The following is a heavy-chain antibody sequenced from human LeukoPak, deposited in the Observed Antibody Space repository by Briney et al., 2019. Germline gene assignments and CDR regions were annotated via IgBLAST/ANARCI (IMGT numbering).Heavy chain of an antibody. V-gene: IGHV3-23*01. CDR1: GFTFSGYA. J-gene: IGHJ4*02. D-gene: IGHD3-10*01. CDR2: ITSSGGTT. CDR3: ATYGSGANYRRAFDY. Sequence: GGSLRLSCAASGFTFSGYAMSWVRQAPGEGLEWVSGITSSGGTTYYADSVKGRLTISRDNSKSTLYLEVNSLKAEDTAVYYCATYGSGANYRRAFDYWGQGTLVTVSS.